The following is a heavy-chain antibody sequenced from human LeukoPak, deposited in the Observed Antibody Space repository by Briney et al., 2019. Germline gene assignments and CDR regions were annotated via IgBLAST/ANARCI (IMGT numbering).Heavy chain of an antibody. CDR3: ARIGYCSSTSCYPGAFDI. Sequence: ASVKVPCKASGYTFTGYYMHWVRQAPGQGLEWMGWINPNSGGTNYAQKFQGRVTMTRDTSISTAYMELSRLRSDDTAVYYCARIGYCSSTSCYPGAFDIWGQGTMVTVSS. J-gene: IGHJ3*02. V-gene: IGHV1-2*02. D-gene: IGHD2-2*01. CDR1: GYTFTGYY. CDR2: INPNSGGT.